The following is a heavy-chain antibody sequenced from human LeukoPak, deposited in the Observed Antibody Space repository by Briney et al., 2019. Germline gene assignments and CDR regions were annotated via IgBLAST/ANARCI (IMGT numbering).Heavy chain of an antibody. D-gene: IGHD1-26*01. CDR2: IYYSGST. V-gene: IGHV4-59*08. Sequence: SETLSLTCTVSGGSISSYYWSWIRQPPGKGLEWIGYIYYSGSTNYNPSLKSRVTISVDTSENQFSLKLSSVTAADTAVYYCARHNPPSSGSYTGFDYWGQGTLVTVSS. J-gene: IGHJ4*02. CDR1: GGSISSYY. CDR3: ARHNPPSSGSYTGFDY.